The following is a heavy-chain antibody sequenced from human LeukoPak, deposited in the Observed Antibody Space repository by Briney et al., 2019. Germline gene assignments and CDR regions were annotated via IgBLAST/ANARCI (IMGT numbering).Heavy chain of an antibody. CDR1: GFTSSSYE. Sequence: PGGSLRLSCAASGFTSSSYEMNWVRQAPGKGLEWVSYISSSGSTIYYADSVKGQFTISRDNAKNSLYLQMNSLRAEDTAVYYCARDRGSYCGGDCRPYWYFDLWGRGTLVTVSS. V-gene: IGHV3-48*03. D-gene: IGHD2-21*02. CDR2: ISSSGSTI. J-gene: IGHJ2*01. CDR3: ARDRGSYCGGDCRPYWYFDL.